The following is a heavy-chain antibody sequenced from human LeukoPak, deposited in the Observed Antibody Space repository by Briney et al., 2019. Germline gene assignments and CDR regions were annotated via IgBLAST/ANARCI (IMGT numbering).Heavy chain of an antibody. Sequence: GGSLRLSCAASGFTFSSYAMSWVRQAPGKGLEWVSTISASGGSTYYADSVKGRFTISRDNSKNTLYLQMNSLRAEDTAVYYCARDDCSGGSCYYYYGMDVWGQGTTVTVS. J-gene: IGHJ6*02. D-gene: IGHD2-15*01. CDR2: ISASGGST. CDR3: ARDDCSGGSCYYYYGMDV. CDR1: GFTFSSYA. V-gene: IGHV3-23*01.